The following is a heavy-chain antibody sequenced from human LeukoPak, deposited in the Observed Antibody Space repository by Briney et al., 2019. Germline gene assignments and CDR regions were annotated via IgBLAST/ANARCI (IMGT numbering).Heavy chain of an antibody. Sequence: PGGSLRLSCAASGFTFSSYAMHWVRQAPGKGLEWVAVISYDGSNKYYADSVKGRFTISRDNSKNTLYLQMNSLRAEDTAVYYCARGVVEVAATFDYWGQGTLVTVSS. V-gene: IGHV3-30*04. CDR1: GFTFSSYA. J-gene: IGHJ4*02. CDR3: ARGVVEVAATFDY. CDR2: ISYDGSNK. D-gene: IGHD2-15*01.